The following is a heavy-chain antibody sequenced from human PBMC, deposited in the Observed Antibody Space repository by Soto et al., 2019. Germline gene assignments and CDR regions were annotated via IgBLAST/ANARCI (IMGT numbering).Heavy chain of an antibody. J-gene: IGHJ5*02. CDR2: IWYDGSNK. V-gene: IGHV3-33*01. CDR1: GFTFSSYG. D-gene: IGHD4-17*01. Sequence: GGSLRLSCAASGFTFSSYGMHWVRQAPGKGLEWVAVIWYDGSNKYYADSVKGRFTISRDNSKNTLYLQMNSLRAEDTAVYYCTRRVYGDYEPLGFDPWGQGTLVTVSS. CDR3: TRRVYGDYEPLGFDP.